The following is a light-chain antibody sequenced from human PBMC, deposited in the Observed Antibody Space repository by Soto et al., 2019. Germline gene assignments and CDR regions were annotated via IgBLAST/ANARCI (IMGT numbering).Light chain of an antibody. V-gene: IGKV1-9*01. J-gene: IGKJ1*01. CDR3: QQLNSYSVT. CDR1: QGISSY. Sequence: DIQLTQSPSFLSASVGDRVTITCRASQGISSYLAWYQQKPGKAPKLLIYAASTLQSGVPSRFSGSGSGTEFTLTISSLQPEDFATYYCQQLNSYSVTFGQGTKVELK. CDR2: AAS.